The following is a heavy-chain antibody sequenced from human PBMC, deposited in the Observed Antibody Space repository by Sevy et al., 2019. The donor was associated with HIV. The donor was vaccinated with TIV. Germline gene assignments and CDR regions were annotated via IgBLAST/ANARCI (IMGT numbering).Heavy chain of an antibody. V-gene: IGHV4-39*01. Sequence: SETLSLTCTVSGGSISSSSYYWGWIRQPPGKGLEWIGSIYYSGSTYYNPSLKSRVTISIDTSKNQFSLNLSSVTAADTAFYYCARQYYDILTGFLPSNCWGQGTLVTVSS. CDR3: ARQYYDILTGFLPSNC. CDR2: IYYSGST. J-gene: IGHJ4*02. CDR1: GGSISSSSYY. D-gene: IGHD3-9*01.